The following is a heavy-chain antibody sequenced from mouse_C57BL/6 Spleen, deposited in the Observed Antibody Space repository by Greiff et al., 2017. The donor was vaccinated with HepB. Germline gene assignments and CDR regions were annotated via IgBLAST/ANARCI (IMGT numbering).Heavy chain of an antibody. V-gene: IGHV1-82*01. CDR1: GYAFSSSW. CDR2: IYPGDGDT. J-gene: IGHJ2*01. Sequence: VKLMESGPELVKPGASVKISCKASGYAFSSSWMNWVKQRPGKGLEWIGRIYPGDGDTNYNGKFKGKATLTADKSSSTAYMQLSSLTSEDSAVYFCARSTGSSYLYYFDYWGQGTTLTVSS. CDR3: ARSTGSSYLYYFDY. D-gene: IGHD1-1*01.